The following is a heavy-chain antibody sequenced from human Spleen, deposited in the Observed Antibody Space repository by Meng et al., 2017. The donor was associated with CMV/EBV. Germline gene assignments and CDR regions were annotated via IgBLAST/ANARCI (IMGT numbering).Heavy chain of an antibody. CDR3: ARSNMYASSWYGCFDP. V-gene: IGHV7-4-1*02. D-gene: IGHD6-13*01. CDR2: INTDTGNP. CDR1: YSFTSYA. J-gene: IGHJ5*02. Sequence: YSFTSYAMNWVRQAPGQGLEWMGWINTDTGNPTYAQGFTGRFVFSLDTSVSTAYLQISSLKAEDTAVYYCARSNMYASSWYGCFDPWGQGTLVTVSS.